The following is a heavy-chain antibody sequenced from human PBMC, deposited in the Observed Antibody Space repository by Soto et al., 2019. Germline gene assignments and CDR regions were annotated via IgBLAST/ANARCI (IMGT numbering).Heavy chain of an antibody. CDR1: GFIFSTYG. CDR2: TWNDGSNK. D-gene: IGHD1-1*01. V-gene: IGHV3-33*01. Sequence: QVQLVESGGGVVQPGRSLRLSCVASGFIFSTYGMHWVRQAPGKGLEWVAMTWNDGSNKYYTDSMKDRFTISRDNSKNTLYLQLNSLTDEASSVYYCTTELNDMQAFDIWGQGTMVTVSS. J-gene: IGHJ3*02. CDR3: TTELNDMQAFDI.